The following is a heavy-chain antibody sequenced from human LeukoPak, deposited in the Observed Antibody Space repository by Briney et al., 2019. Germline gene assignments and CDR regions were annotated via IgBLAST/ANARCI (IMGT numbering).Heavy chain of an antibody. D-gene: IGHD6-19*01. V-gene: IGHV5-51*01. CDR2: IYPGDSDT. Sequence: GESLKISCKGSGYSFTSYWIGWVRQMPGKGLEWMGIIYPGDSDTRKSPSFQGQVTISVDKSFSTAYLQWSSLKASDTAMYYCARQYITGWQSFDYWGQGTLVTVSS. CDR3: ARQYITGWQSFDY. J-gene: IGHJ4*02. CDR1: GYSFTSYW.